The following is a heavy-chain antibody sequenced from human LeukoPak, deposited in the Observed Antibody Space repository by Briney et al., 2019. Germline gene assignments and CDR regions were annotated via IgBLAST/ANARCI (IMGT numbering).Heavy chain of an antibody. D-gene: IGHD2-15*01. CDR2: IYYSGST. CDR1: GYSISSGYY. J-gene: IGHJ3*02. CDR3: AISPRYCSGGSCRGRFDI. V-gene: IGHV4-38-2*02. Sequence: SETLSLTCTVSGYSISSGYYWGWIRQPPGKGLEWIGSIYYSGSTYYNPSLKSRVTISVDTSKNQFSLKLSSVTAADTAVYYCAISPRYCSGGSCRGRFDIWGQGTMVTVSS.